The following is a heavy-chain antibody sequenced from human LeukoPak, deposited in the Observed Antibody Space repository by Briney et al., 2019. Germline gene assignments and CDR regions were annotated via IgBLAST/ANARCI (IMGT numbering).Heavy chain of an antibody. V-gene: IGHV4-34*01. Sequence: SETLSLTCAVYGGSFSGYYWTYIRQPPGKGLEWIGEINHSGSTNYNPSLKSRVTISVDTSKNQFSLKLSSVTAAGTAVYYCARSHYYDSSGSHNNWFDPWGQGTLVTVSS. CDR2: INHSGST. CDR3: ARSHYYDSSGSHNNWFDP. CDR1: GGSFSGYY. J-gene: IGHJ5*02. D-gene: IGHD3-22*01.